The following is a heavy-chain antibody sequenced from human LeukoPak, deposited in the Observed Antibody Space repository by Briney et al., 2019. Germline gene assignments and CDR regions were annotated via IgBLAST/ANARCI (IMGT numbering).Heavy chain of an antibody. CDR1: GYTFTGYY. D-gene: IGHD3-22*01. J-gene: IGHJ4*02. CDR3: ARSPRDSSGYYKGHVDY. CDR2: INPNSGGT. V-gene: IGHV1-2*02. Sequence: GASVKVSCKASGYTFTGYYMHWVRQAPGQGLEWMGWINPNSGGTNYAQKFQGRVTITADESTSTAYMELSSLRSEDTAVYYCARSPRDSSGYYKGHVDYWGQGTLVTVSS.